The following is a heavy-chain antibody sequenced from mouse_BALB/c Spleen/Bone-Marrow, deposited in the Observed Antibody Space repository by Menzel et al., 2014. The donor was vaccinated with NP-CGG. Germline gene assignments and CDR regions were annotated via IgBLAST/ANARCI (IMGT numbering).Heavy chain of an antibody. V-gene: IGHV1S135*01. J-gene: IGHJ4*01. CDR3: ARELSRAMDY. CDR1: GYAFTNYN. CDR2: IDPYSGGT. D-gene: IGHD2-12*01. Sequence: LVESGPELVKPGASVKVSCKASGYAFTNYNMFWVKQSHGKSLEWIGYIDPYSGGTNYNQKFKGKATLTVDKSSSTAYMHLNSLTSEDSAVYYCARELSRAMDYWGQGNSVPVSS.